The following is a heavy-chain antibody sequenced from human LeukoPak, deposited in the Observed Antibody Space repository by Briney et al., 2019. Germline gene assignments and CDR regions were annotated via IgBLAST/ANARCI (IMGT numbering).Heavy chain of an antibody. CDR2: ISYDGSNK. V-gene: IGHV3-30-3*01. D-gene: IGHD3-3*01. J-gene: IGHJ6*02. CDR1: GLTFSSYA. Sequence: GGSLRLSCAASGLTFSSYAMHWVRQAPGKGLEWVAVISYDGSNKYYADSVKGRFTISRDNSKNTLYLQMNSLRAEDTAVYYCAREEYDFWSGYYTSYYYYGMDVWGQGTTVTVSS. CDR3: AREEYDFWSGYYTSYYYYGMDV.